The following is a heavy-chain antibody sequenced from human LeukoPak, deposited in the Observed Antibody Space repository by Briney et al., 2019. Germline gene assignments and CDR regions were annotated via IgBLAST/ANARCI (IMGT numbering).Heavy chain of an antibody. D-gene: IGHD4-17*01. CDR2: INPASGGT. CDR1: GFTFSAYF. CDR3: SRVAEATTMVSPDYFDY. V-gene: IGHV1-2*02. Sequence: ASVKVSSKASGFTFSAYFIHWVRQAPGQGLEWMGWINPASGGTTYAQKFQGRVTMTRDTSISTAYMDLSSLRSDDTAVYYCSRVAEATTMVSPDYFDYWGPGTLVTVSS. J-gene: IGHJ4*01.